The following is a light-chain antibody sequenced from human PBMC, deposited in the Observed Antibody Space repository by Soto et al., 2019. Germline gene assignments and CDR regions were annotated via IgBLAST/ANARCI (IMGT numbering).Light chain of an antibody. Sequence: DIVMTQTPLSLPVTPGEPASISCGSSQSLLDSDDGNTYLDWYLQKPGQAPRLLIYAASSRAAGIPDRFSGSGSGTDFTLTISRLEPEDFAVYYCQQYDTSPPLYTFGQGTKLEIK. CDR3: QQYDTSPPLYT. CDR1: QSLLDSDDGNTY. J-gene: IGKJ2*01. CDR2: AAS. V-gene: IGKV2-40*01.